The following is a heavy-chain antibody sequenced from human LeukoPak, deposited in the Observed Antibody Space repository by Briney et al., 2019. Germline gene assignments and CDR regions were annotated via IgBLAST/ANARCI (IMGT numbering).Heavy chain of an antibody. J-gene: IGHJ4*02. V-gene: IGHV4-31*03. CDR1: GGSISGGGYY. Sequence: SETLSLTCTVSGGSISGGGYYWSWIRQHPGKGLEWIGYIYYSGSTYYNPSLKSRVTISVDTSKNQFSLKLSSVTAADTAVYYCARVNYGDLTFDYWGQGTLVTVSS. D-gene: IGHD4-17*01. CDR2: IYYSGST. CDR3: ARVNYGDLTFDY.